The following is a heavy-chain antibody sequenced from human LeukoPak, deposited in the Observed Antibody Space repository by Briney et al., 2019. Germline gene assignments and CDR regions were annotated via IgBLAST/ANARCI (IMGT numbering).Heavy chain of an antibody. CDR1: GFTFSSYG. Sequence: GGSLRLSCAASGFTFSSYGMHWVRQAPGKGLEWVAVIWYDGSNKYYADSVKGRFTISRDNSKNTLYLQMNSLRAEDTAVHYCARMDTAMGPSDYWGQGTLVTVSS. D-gene: IGHD5-18*01. CDR3: ARMDTAMGPSDY. CDR2: IWYDGSNK. V-gene: IGHV3-33*01. J-gene: IGHJ4*02.